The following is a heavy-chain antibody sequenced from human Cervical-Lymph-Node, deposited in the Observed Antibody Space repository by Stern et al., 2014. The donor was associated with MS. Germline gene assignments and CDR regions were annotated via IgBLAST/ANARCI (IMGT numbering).Heavy chain of an antibody. CDR2: VSGYNGNT. J-gene: IGHJ4*02. CDR3: GRTAGITGEFFDY. Sequence: QMQLVQSGTELRQPGASVKVSCKASGYTFTSYAISWMRQAPGQGFEWLGWVSGYNGNTKYDQTFQDRVHMTADTSTSTVYMELRSLRSDDTAVYARGRTAGITGEFFDYWGQGTLVSVSS. V-gene: IGHV1-18*01. CDR1: GYTFTSYA. D-gene: IGHD7-27*01.